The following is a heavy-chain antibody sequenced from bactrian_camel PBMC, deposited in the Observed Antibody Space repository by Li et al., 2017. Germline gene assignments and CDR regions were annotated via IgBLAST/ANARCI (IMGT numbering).Heavy chain of an antibody. Sequence: QVQLVESGGDSVQPGGSPRLSCIYSGDTDRDYWLGWFRQVPGQEREGVAAIDWAGRRSVEESVKDRFIIYRDNSKNIVELQMNNLKPEDTAMYYCAAASPFCTLLPDQFRAWGQGTQVTVS. V-gene: IGHV3S53*01. CDR2: IDWAGRR. CDR3: AAASPFCTLLPDQFRA. CDR1: GDTDRDYW. J-gene: IGHJ6*01. D-gene: IGHD2*01.